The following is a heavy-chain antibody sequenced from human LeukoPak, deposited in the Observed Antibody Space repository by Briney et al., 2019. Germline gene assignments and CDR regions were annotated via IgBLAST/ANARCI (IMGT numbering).Heavy chain of an antibody. CDR3: ARRDSSSYWFFDL. CDR1: SASISSYY. J-gene: IGHJ2*01. CDR2: VSDSAST. D-gene: IGHD3-22*01. V-gene: IGHV4-59*08. Sequence: PSDTLSLTCTVSSASISSYYWSWIRQPPGKGLEAIGSVSDSASTNYSPSIKSPVTISVGTSKSQSSLRLNSVTAADTAVYFCARRDSSSYWFFDLWGRGTLVTVSS.